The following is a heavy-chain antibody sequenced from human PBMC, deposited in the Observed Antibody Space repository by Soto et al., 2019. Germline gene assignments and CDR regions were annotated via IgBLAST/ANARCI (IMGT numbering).Heavy chain of an antibody. CDR2: IKQDGSEK. CDR1: GFTFSSDW. J-gene: IGHJ3*02. CDR3: ALEYSSAFDAFDI. Sequence: PGGSLRLSCAASGFTFSSDWMSWVRQAPGKGLEWVANIKQDGSEKYYVDSVKGRFTISRDNAKNSLYLQMNSLRAEDTAVYYCALEYSSAFDAFDIWGQGTMVTVS. D-gene: IGHD6-19*01. V-gene: IGHV3-7*03.